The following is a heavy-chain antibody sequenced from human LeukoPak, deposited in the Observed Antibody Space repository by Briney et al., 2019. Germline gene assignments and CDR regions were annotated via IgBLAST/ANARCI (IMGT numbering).Heavy chain of an antibody. CDR1: GFTFCGYA. CDR2: IGGGGENT. CDR3: AKARYSGGWYTYDY. J-gene: IGHJ4*02. D-gene: IGHD6-19*01. V-gene: IGHV3-23*01. Sequence: PGGSLRLSCAASGFTFCGYAMSWVRQAPGKGLEWVSTIGGGGENTYYADSAKGRFTNSRDNSKNTVYLQMNSLRAEDTVLYYCAKARYSGGWYTYDYWGQGTLVTVSS.